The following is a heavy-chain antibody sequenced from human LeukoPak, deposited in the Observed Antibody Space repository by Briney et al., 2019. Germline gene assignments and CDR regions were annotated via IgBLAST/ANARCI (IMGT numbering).Heavy chain of an antibody. D-gene: IGHD4-17*01. CDR3: ASSLDYGDYVVDY. J-gene: IGHJ4*02. Sequence: PSETLSLTCAVSGGSISSSNWWSWVRQPPGKGLEWIGEIYHSGSTNYNPSLKSRVTISVDRSKNQFSLKLSSVTAADTAVYYCASSLDYGDYVVDYWGQGTLVTVSS. CDR2: IYHSGST. CDR1: GGSISSSNW. V-gene: IGHV4-4*02.